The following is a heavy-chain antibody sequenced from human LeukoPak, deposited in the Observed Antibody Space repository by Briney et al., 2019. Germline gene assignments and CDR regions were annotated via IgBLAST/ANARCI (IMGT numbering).Heavy chain of an antibody. CDR3: ARGAPGAYCSGGSCPYFDY. Sequence: ASVKVSCKASGGTFSSYDINWVRQATGQGLEWMGWMNPNSGNTGYAQKFQGRVTISRNTSINTAYMELSSLRSDDTAVYYCARGAPGAYCSGGSCPYFDYWGQGTRVTVSS. V-gene: IGHV1-8*03. J-gene: IGHJ4*02. CDR1: GGTFSSYD. D-gene: IGHD2-15*01. CDR2: MNPNSGNT.